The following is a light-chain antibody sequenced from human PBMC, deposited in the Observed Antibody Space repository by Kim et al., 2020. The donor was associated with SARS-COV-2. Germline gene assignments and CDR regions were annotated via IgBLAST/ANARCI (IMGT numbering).Light chain of an antibody. CDR1: QDISNY. V-gene: IGKV1-33*01. Sequence: SASVGDIVTITCQASQDISNYLNWYQQKPGKAPKLLIYDASNLETGVPSRFSGSGSGTDFTFTISSLQPEDIATYYCQQYDNPVTFGGGTKVDIK. CDR2: DAS. J-gene: IGKJ4*01. CDR3: QQYDNPVT.